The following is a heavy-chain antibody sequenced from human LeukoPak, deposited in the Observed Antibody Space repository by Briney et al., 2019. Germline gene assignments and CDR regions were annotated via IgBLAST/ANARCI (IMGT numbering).Heavy chain of an antibody. V-gene: IGHV1-2*02. D-gene: IGHD3-10*01. Sequence: ASVKVSCKASGYTFTGYYMHWVRQAPGHGLEWMGWINPNSGGTNYAQKFQGRVTMTRDTSISTAYMELSRLRSDDTAVYYCAKGGYYGSGSLRSLDYWGQGILVTVSS. J-gene: IGHJ4*02. CDR2: INPNSGGT. CDR1: GYTFTGYY. CDR3: AKGGYYGSGSLRSLDY.